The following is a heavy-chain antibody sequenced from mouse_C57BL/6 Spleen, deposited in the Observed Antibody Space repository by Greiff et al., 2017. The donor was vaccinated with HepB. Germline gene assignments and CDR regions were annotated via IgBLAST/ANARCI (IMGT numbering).Heavy chain of an antibody. J-gene: IGHJ1*03. Sequence: QVQLQQSGAELAKPGASVKLSCKASGYTFTSYWMHWVKQRPGQGLEWIGYINPSSGYTKYNQKFKDKATLTADKSSSTAYMQLSSLTYDDSAVYYCARRVFGNYWYFDVWGTGTTVTVSS. CDR2: INPSSGYT. CDR3: ARRVFGNYWYFDV. CDR1: GYTFTSYW. D-gene: IGHD2-1*01. V-gene: IGHV1-7*01.